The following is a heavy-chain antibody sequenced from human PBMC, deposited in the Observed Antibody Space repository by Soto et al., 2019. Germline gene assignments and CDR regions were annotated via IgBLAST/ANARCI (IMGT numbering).Heavy chain of an antibody. D-gene: IGHD2-8*02. CDR1: GFIFSTYG. CDR3: ARASGPFDY. J-gene: IGHJ4*02. CDR2: IWYDGGTK. V-gene: IGHV3-33*01. Sequence: QVQLVESGGGVVQPGGSLRLSCAASGFIFSTYGMHWVRQAPGKGLEWVAVIWYDGGTKYYVDSVKGRFTISRDNSKNTLYLQMNSLRAEDTAVYYCARASGPFDYWGQGTLVTVSS.